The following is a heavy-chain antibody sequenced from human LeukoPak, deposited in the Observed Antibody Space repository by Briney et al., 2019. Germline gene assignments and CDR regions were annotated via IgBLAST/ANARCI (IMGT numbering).Heavy chain of an antibody. V-gene: IGHV4-61*02. J-gene: IGHJ6*04. D-gene: IGHD3-10*01. CDR3: ARGPGVIVS. CDR2: IYTSGST. CDR1: GGSISSGSYY. Sequence: PSETLSLTCTVSGGSISSGSYYWSWIRQPAGKGLEWIGRIYTSGSTNYNPSLKSRVTISVDTSKNQFSLKLSSVTAADTAVYYCARGPGVIVSWGKGTTVTISS.